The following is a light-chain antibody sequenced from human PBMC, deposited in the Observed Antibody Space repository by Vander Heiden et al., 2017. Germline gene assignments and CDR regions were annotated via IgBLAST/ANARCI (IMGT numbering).Light chain of an antibody. V-gene: IGKV3-20*01. CDR2: GAS. CDR3: QQYGSSPWT. J-gene: IGKJ1*01. CDR1: QSVSSGY. Sequence: EIVLTQAPGTLSLSPGERATLSCRASQSVSSGYLASYQQRAGQAPRLLIYGASSRATGIPDRLSGSGSGTDFTLTISRLEPEDFAVYYCQQYGSSPWTFGQGTKVEI.